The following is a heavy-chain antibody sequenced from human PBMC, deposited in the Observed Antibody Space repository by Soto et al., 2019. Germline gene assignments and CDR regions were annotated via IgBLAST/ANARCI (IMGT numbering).Heavy chain of an antibody. D-gene: IGHD3-10*01. V-gene: IGHV4-31*03. CDR3: ASVNYYGSGKGSYYFDY. Sequence: QVQLQESGPGLVKPSQTLSLTCTVSGGSISSGGYYWSWIRQHPGKGLEWIGYIYYSGSTYYNPSLKSRVTISVDTSKTEFSLKLSSVTAADTAVYYCASVNYYGSGKGSYYFDYWGQGTLVTVSS. CDR2: IYYSGST. J-gene: IGHJ4*02. CDR1: GGSISSGGYY.